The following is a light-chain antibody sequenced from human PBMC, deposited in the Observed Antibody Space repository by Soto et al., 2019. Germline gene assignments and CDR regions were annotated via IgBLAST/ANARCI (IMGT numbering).Light chain of an antibody. CDR1: SSDVGAYKY. V-gene: IGLV2-14*01. J-gene: IGLJ1*01. Sequence: QSVLTQPASVSGSPGQSVSISCTGTSSDVGAYKYVSWYQQHPGKAPKLMIYEVSDRPSGVSHRFSGSKSGNTAPLTISGLQADDEADYYCNSYAGDITRLAFGTGTKVTVL. CDR3: NSYAGDITRLA. CDR2: EVS.